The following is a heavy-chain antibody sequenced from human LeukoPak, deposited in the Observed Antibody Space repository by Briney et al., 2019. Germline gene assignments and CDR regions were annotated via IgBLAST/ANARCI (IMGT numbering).Heavy chain of an antibody. Sequence: GGFLRLSCAASGFTFSSYAMTWVRQAPGKGLEWVSVISGSGGSTYYADFVKGRFTISRDNSKNTLYLQMNSLRAEDTAVYYCAALGATTDYWGQGTLVTGSS. V-gene: IGHV3-23*01. CDR1: GFTFSSYA. D-gene: IGHD1-26*01. J-gene: IGHJ4*02. CDR3: AALGATTDY. CDR2: ISGSGGST.